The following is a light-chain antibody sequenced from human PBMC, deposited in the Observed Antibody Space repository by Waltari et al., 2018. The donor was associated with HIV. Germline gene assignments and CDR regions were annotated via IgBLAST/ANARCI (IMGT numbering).Light chain of an antibody. J-gene: IGLJ2*01. CDR3: STWDYGLSTVV. CDR2: GNS. CDR1: NTNIGSYA. Sequence: QSALTQEASVSGTVGQKVTLSCTGNNTNIGSYAVGWYQQIFHGAPKTVMFGNSLPSGIPDRFSGSKSGTTASLTISGLQPEDEADYYCSTWDYGLSTVVFGGGTKVTVL. V-gene: IGLV1-44*01.